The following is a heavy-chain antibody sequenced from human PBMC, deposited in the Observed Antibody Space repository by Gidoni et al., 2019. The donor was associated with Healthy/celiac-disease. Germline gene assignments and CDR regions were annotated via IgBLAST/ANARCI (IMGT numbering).Heavy chain of an antibody. J-gene: IGHJ4*02. CDR3: ARTNIAVAGLDY. Sequence: EVQLVESGGGLVHPGGSLRFSCAASGFTFSRYEMNWVRPAPGKGLEWVSDISGSGSTIYNANSVKGRFTISRDNAKNSLYLQMNSLRAEDTAVYYCARTNIAVAGLDYWGQGTLVTVSS. CDR1: GFTFSRYE. D-gene: IGHD6-19*01. CDR2: ISGSGSTI. V-gene: IGHV3-48*03.